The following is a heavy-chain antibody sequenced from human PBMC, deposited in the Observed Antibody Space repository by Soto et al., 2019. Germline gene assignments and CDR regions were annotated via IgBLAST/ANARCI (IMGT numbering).Heavy chain of an antibody. D-gene: IGHD2-21*02. J-gene: IGHJ4*02. V-gene: IGHV3-23*01. Sequence: EVQLLESGGGLVQPGGSLRLSCAASGFTFSSYAMSWVRQAPGKGLEWVSAISGSGGSTYYADSVKRRFTISRDNSKNTQYLQMNSLRAEDTAVYYCAKDLLIVVVTVYPFDYWGQVTLVTVSS. CDR1: GFTFSSYA. CDR3: AKDLLIVVVTVYPFDY. CDR2: ISGSGGST.